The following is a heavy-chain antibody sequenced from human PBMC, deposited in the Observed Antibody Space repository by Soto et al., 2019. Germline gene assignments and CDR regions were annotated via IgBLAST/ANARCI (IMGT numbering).Heavy chain of an antibody. D-gene: IGHD3-22*01. CDR3: GGDYYDSSGYYQKVYY. J-gene: IGHJ4*02. V-gene: IGHV1-69*01. CDR2: IIPIFGTA. CDR1: GGTFSSYA. Sequence: QVQLVQSGAEVKKPGSSVKVSCKASGGTFSSYAISWVQQAPGQGLEWMGGIIPIFGTANYAQKFQGRVTITADESTSTAYMELSSLRSEDTAVYYCGGDYYDSSGYYQKVYYWGQGTLVTVSS.